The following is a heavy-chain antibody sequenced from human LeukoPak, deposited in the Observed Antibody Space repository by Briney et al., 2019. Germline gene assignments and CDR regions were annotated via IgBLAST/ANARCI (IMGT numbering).Heavy chain of an antibody. CDR2: ISSSSSYI. V-gene: IGHV3-21*01. J-gene: IGHJ4*02. Sequence: GGSLRLSCAASGFTFSSYSMNWVRQAPGKGLEWVSSISSSSSYIYYADSVKGRFTISRDNAKNSLYLQMHSLRAEDTAVYYCARDGRKFYYDSSGCDYWGQGTLVTVSS. CDR1: GFTFSSYS. D-gene: IGHD3-22*01. CDR3: ARDGRKFYYDSSGCDY.